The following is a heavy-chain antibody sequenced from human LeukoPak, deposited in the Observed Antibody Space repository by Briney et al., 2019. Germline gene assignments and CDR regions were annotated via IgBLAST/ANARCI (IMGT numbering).Heavy chain of an antibody. J-gene: IGHJ4*02. CDR1: GGSISSSSYY. V-gene: IGHV4-39*01. D-gene: IGHD2-2*02. Sequence: SETLSLTCTVSGGSISSSSYYWGWIRQPPGKGLEWIGSIYYSGSTYYNPSLKSRVTISVDTSKNQFSLKLSSVTAADTAVYYCARMGTRYCSSTSCYTVAYWRQGTLVTVSS. CDR3: ARMGTRYCSSTSCYTVAY. CDR2: IYYSGST.